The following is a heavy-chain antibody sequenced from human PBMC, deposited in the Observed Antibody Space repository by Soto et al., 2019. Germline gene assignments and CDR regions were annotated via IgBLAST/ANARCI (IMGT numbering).Heavy chain of an antibody. V-gene: IGHV1-69*13. Sequence: GASVKVSCKASGGTFSSYAISWVRQAPGQGLEWMGGIIPIFGTANYAQKFQGRVTITADESTSTAYMELSSLRSEDTAVYYCARGVAARPGYGMDVWGQGTTVTGLL. CDR1: GGTFSSYA. D-gene: IGHD6-6*01. CDR3: ARGVAARPGYGMDV. J-gene: IGHJ6*02. CDR2: IIPIFGTA.